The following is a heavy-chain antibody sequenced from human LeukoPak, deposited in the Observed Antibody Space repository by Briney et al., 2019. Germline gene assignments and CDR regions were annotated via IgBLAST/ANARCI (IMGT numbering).Heavy chain of an antibody. V-gene: IGHV3-21*01. CDR2: ISSSSSSI. CDR3: ARTATDTGEFDY. J-gene: IGHJ4*02. CDR1: GFTFSSYS. Sequence: GGSLRLSCAASGFTFSSYSMNWVRQAPGKRLECVSSISSSSSSIYYADSVKGRSTISRDDAKNSLYLLMNSLRAEDTAVYYCARTATDTGEFDYWGQGTLVTVSS. D-gene: IGHD6-13*01.